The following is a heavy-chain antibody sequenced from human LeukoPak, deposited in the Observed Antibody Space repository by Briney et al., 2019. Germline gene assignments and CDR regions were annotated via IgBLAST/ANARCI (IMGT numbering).Heavy chain of an antibody. J-gene: IGHJ4*02. D-gene: IGHD6-19*01. CDR3: AREGSSGFDY. CDR2: ISTYNDNT. Sequence: ASVKVSCKASGYTFISYDISWVRQAPGQGLEWMGWISTYNDNTNYAQKLQGRVTMTTDTSTSTAYMELRSLRSDDAAVYYCAREGSSGFDYWGQGTLVTVSS. CDR1: GYTFISYD. V-gene: IGHV1-18*01.